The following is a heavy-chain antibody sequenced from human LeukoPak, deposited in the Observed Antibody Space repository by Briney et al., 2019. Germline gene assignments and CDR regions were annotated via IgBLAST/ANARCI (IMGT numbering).Heavy chain of an antibody. CDR2: ISSTSGRI. D-gene: IGHD2/OR15-2a*01. CDR3: ARTRYYYGFDF. CDR1: GFTLSDYS. V-gene: IGHV3-48*01. Sequence: GGSLRLSRAASGFTLSDYSMIWVRQAPGKGLEWVSYISSTSGRIYYAVYVKCRFTISRDNAKNSLYLQMNILRAEDTAVYYCARTRYYYGFDFWGQRTMVTVSS. J-gene: IGHJ3*01.